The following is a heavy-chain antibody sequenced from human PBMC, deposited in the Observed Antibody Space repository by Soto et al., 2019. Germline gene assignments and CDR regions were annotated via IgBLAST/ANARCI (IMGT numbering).Heavy chain of an antibody. Sequence: QVQLVESGGGVVQPGRSLRLSCAASGFTFSSYAMHWVRQAPGKGLEWVAVISYDGSNKYYADSVKGRFTISRDNSKNTLYLHMNSLRAEDTAVYYCASGRFLEWLSGYWGQGTLLTVSS. J-gene: IGHJ4*02. CDR3: ASGRFLEWLSGY. CDR1: GFTFSSYA. D-gene: IGHD3-3*01. V-gene: IGHV3-30-3*01. CDR2: ISYDGSNK.